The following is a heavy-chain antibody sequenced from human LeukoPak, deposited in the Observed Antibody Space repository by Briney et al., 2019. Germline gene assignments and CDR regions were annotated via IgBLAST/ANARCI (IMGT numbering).Heavy chain of an antibody. D-gene: IGHD1-26*01. Sequence: GSLRLSCAASAFTFSSYAMSWVRQAPGKGLEWVSAISGSGGSTYYADSVKSRFTISRDNSKNTLYLQMNSLRVEDTAVYYCAKNWEPLLHDYWGQGTLVTVSS. CDR3: AKNWEPLLHDY. J-gene: IGHJ4*02. CDR2: ISGSGGST. V-gene: IGHV3-23*01. CDR1: AFTFSSYA.